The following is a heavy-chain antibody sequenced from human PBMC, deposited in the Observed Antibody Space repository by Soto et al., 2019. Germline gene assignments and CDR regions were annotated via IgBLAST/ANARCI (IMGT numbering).Heavy chain of an antibody. J-gene: IGHJ3*02. D-gene: IGHD2-8*01. Sequence: QVQLVQSGAEVKKPGSSVKVSCKASGGTFSSYTISWVRQAPGQGLEWMGRIIPILGIANYAQKFQGRVTITADKSTSTAYMELSSLRSEDTAVYYCARGVYCTNGVCSRPRYIDIWGQGTMVTVSS. CDR2: IIPILGIA. CDR3: ARGVYCTNGVCSRPRYIDI. V-gene: IGHV1-69*02. CDR1: GGTFSSYT.